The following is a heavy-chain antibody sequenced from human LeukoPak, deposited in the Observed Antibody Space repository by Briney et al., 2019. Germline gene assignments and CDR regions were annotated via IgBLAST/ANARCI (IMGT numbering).Heavy chain of an antibody. V-gene: IGHV3-33*08. CDR3: ARGYCSSTSCYAFDY. CDR1: GFTFSSYS. J-gene: IGHJ4*02. Sequence: PGGSLRLSCAASGFTFSSYSMNWVRQAPGKGLEWVAVIWYDGSKKYYADSVKGRFTISRDNSKNTLYLQMNSLRAEDTAVYYCARGYCSSTSCYAFDYWGQGTLVTVSS. D-gene: IGHD2-2*01. CDR2: IWYDGSKK.